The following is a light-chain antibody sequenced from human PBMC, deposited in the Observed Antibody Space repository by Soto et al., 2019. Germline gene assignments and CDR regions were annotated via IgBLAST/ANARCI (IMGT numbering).Light chain of an antibody. Sequence: DIQMTQSPSTVSASVGDRVTITCRASQNINTWLAWYQQKPGTAPKVLIYHASNLQSGVPSRFSGSGSGTEFTLTISRLEPEDFAVYYCQQYGSSPGTFGQGTKVDI. CDR3: QQYGSSPGT. J-gene: IGKJ1*01. V-gene: IGKV1-5*01. CDR2: HAS. CDR1: QNINTW.